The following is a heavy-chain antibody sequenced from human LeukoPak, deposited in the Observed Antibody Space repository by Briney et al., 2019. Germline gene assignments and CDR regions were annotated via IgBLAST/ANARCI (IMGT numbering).Heavy chain of an antibody. CDR1: GFTFSSYG. D-gene: IGHD6-13*01. CDR2: ISGSGGST. CDR3: AKCYSSSWYFKNAFDI. V-gene: IGHV3-23*01. J-gene: IGHJ3*02. Sequence: GGSLRLSCAASGFTFSSYGMHWVRQAPGKGLEWVSAISGSGGSTYYADSVKGRFTISRDNSKNTLYLQMNSLRAEDTAVYYCAKCYSSSWYFKNAFDIWGQGTMVTVSS.